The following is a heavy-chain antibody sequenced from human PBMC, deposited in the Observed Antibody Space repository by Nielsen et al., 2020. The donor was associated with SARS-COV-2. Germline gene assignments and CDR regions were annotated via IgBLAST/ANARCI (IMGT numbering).Heavy chain of an antibody. V-gene: IGHV4-39*01. Sequence: SETLSLTCTVSGGSISSSSYYWGWIRQPPGKGLEWIGSIYYSGSTYYNPSLKSRVTISVDTSKNQFSLKLSSVTAADTAVYYCARHLSDGVSSFFYYYYMDVWGKGTTVTVSS. D-gene: IGHD6-13*01. CDR2: IYYSGST. CDR1: GGSISSSSYY. CDR3: ARHLSDGVSSFFYYYYMDV. J-gene: IGHJ6*03.